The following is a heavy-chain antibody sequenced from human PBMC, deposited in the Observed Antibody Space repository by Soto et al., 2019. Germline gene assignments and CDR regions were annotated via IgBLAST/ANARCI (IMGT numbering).Heavy chain of an antibody. Sequence: QVQLVQSGAEVKKPGASVKVSCKASGYTFTSYGISWVRQAPGQGLEWMGWISAYNGNTHYAQTLQGRVTMTTDTSTSTAYMELRSLRSDDTAVYYRAREYSSSWVHVNWFDPWGQGTLVTVSS. V-gene: IGHV1-18*01. D-gene: IGHD6-13*01. J-gene: IGHJ5*02. CDR1: GYTFTSYG. CDR3: AREYSSSWVHVNWFDP. CDR2: ISAYNGNT.